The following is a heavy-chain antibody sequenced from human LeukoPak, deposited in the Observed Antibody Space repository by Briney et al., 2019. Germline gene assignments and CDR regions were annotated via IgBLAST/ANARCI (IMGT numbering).Heavy chain of an antibody. CDR2: IYTSGST. CDR3: ARDLWAHDAFDI. D-gene: IGHD1-26*01. J-gene: IGHJ3*02. Sequence: SETLSLTCTVSGGSISSYYWIWIRQPAGKGLEWIGRIYTSGSTNYNPSLESRVTMSVDTSKNQFSPKLSSVTAADTAVYYCARDLWAHDAFDIWGQGTMVTVSS. V-gene: IGHV4-4*07. CDR1: GGSISSYY.